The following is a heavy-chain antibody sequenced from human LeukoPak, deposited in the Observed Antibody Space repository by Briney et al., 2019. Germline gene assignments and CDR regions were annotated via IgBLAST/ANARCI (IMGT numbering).Heavy chain of an antibody. V-gene: IGHV3-33*01. D-gene: IGHD5-12*01. Sequence: GGSLRLSCAASGFSYSSHGMHWVRQAPGKGLEWVAVIWYDGSDKYYADSVKSRFTISRDSSKNTLYLQMNSLRAEDTAVYYCARWATTFDYWGQGTLVTVSS. CDR1: GFSYSSHG. CDR2: IWYDGSDK. J-gene: IGHJ4*02. CDR3: ARWATTFDY.